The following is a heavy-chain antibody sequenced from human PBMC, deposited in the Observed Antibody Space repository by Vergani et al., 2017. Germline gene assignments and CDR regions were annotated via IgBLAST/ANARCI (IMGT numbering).Heavy chain of an antibody. J-gene: IGHJ4*02. D-gene: IGHD6-6*01. CDR3: ANGESSSSTPYYFDY. CDR2: ISGSGGST. V-gene: IGHV3-23*01. CDR1: GFTFSSYA. Sequence: EVQLFESGGGLVQPGGSLRLSCAASGFTFSSYAMSWVRQAPGKGLEWVSAISGSGGSTYYADSVKGRFTISRDNSKNTLYLQMNSLRAEDTAVYYCANGESSSSTPYYFDYWGQGTLVTVSS.